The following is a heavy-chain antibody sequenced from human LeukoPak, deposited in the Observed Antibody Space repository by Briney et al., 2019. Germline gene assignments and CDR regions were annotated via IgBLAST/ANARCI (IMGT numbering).Heavy chain of an antibody. CDR2: INAGNGNT. CDR1: GYTFTSYA. V-gene: IGHV1-3*01. J-gene: IGHJ5*02. CDR3: AREGAVPAAIPFDP. D-gene: IGHD2-2*01. Sequence: GASVKVSCKASGYTFTSYAMHWVRQAPGQRLEWMGWINAGNGNTKYSQKSQGRVTITRDTSASTAYMELSSLRSEDTAVYYCAREGAVPAAIPFDPWGQGTLVTVSS.